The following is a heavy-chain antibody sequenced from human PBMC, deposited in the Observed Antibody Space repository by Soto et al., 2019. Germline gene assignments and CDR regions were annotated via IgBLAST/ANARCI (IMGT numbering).Heavy chain of an antibody. CDR1: GYTLTELS. CDR2: FDPEDGET. CDR3: SFSAYYDPHNWFYP. Sequence: APVKVSCKVSGYTLTELSMHWVRQAPRKGNEWMGGFDPEDGETIYAQKFQGRVTMTEDPPTDTAYMELSSLRSEDTPVYYCSFSAYYDPHNWFYPRGQRTPVTVSA. J-gene: IGHJ5*02. D-gene: IGHD3-3*01. V-gene: IGHV1-24*01.